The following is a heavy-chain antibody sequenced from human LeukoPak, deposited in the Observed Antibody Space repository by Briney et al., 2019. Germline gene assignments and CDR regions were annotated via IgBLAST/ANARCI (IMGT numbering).Heavy chain of an antibody. V-gene: IGHV3-30-3*01. D-gene: IGHD2-15*01. CDR3: ARGPTTYCSGGSCYPGTRLYYYYYMDV. CDR2: ISYDGSNK. J-gene: IGHJ6*03. CDR1: GFTFGSYA. Sequence: GGSLRLSCAASGFTFGSYAMHWVRQAPGKGLEWVAVISYDGSNKYYADSVKGRFTISRDNSKNTLYLQMNSLRAEDTAVYYCARGPTTYCSGGSCYPGTRLYYYYYMDVWGKGTTVTVSS.